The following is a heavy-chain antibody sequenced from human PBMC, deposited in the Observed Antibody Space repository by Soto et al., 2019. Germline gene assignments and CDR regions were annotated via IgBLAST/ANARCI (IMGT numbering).Heavy chain of an antibody. CDR2: IWYDGSNK. V-gene: IGHV3-33*01. J-gene: IGHJ6*02. Sequence: GGSLRLSCAASGFTFSSYGMHWVRQAPGKGLEWVAVIWYDGSNKYYADSVKGRFTISRDNSKNTLYLQMNSLRAEDTAVHYCARDDVVVVAATHQKLGMEVWGQGTTVTVSS. D-gene: IGHD2-15*01. CDR3: ARDDVVVVAATHQKLGMEV. CDR1: GFTFSSYG.